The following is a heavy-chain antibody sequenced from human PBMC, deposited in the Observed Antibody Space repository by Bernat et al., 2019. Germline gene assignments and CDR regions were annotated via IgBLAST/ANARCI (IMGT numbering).Heavy chain of an antibody. J-gene: IGHJ4*02. Sequence: EVQLVESGGGLIQPGGSLRLSCAASGFTVSSNYMSWVRQAPGKGLECVSVIYSGGSTYYADSVKGRFTISSDNSKNTLYLQMNSLRAEDTAVYYCAAGTYYYDSSGFSEPSLDYWGQGTLVTISS. V-gene: IGHV3-53*01. D-gene: IGHD3-22*01. CDR1: GFTVSSNY. CDR3: AAGTYYYDSSGFSEPSLDY. CDR2: IYSGGST.